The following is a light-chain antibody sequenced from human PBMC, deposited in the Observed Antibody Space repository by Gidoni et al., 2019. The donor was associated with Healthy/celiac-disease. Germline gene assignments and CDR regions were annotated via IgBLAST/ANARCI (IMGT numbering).Light chain of an antibody. CDR1: SSDVGGYNY. J-gene: IGLJ2*01. CDR3: SSYAGSNNVV. V-gene: IGLV2-8*01. CDR2: EVS. Sequence: QSALTQPPSASGSPAQSVTIACTGTSSDVGGYNYVSWYQQHPGKAPKLMIYEVSKQPSGVPDRFSGSKSGNTAPLTVSGRQAEDEADYYCSSYAGSNNVVFGGGTKLTVL.